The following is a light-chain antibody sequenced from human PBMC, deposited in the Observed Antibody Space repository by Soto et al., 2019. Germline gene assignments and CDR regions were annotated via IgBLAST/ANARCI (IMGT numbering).Light chain of an antibody. CDR3: QQYGTSEII. V-gene: IGKV3-20*01. CDR2: DTS. CDR1: QSLTNSF. J-gene: IGKJ5*01. Sequence: EIVLTQSPATLSLSPGERATLSCSASQSLTNSFIAWYQQKPGQAPRLLIYDTSSRATGIPDRFSGSGSGTDFTLTISRLEPEDFAVFFCQQYGTSEIIFGQGTRLEI.